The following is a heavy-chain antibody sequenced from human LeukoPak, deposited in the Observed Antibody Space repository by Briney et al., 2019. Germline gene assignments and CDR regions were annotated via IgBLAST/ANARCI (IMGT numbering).Heavy chain of an antibody. CDR3: AKNVLRYFDWLGPFDY. V-gene: IGHV3-23*01. CDR1: GFTFSSYA. Sequence: GGSLRLSCAASGFTFSSYAMSWVRQAPGKGLEWVSAISGSGGSTYYADSVKGRFTISRDNSKSTLYLQMNSLRAEDTAVYYCAKNVLRYFDWLGPFDYWGQGTLVTVSS. CDR2: ISGSGGST. D-gene: IGHD3-9*01. J-gene: IGHJ4*02.